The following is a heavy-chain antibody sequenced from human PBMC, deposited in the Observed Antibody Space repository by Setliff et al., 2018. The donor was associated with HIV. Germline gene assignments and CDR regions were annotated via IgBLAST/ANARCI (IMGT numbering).Heavy chain of an antibody. J-gene: IGHJ4*02. CDR3: ARVPILRYASPVDM. Sequence: ASVKVSCKASGYTFTSYPMHWVRQAPGQGLEWMGEINPSGGSTSYSEKFRGRATMTRDTSRSTVYMELSSLRFDDTAVYYCARVPILRYASPVDMWGQGTLVTVSS. D-gene: IGHD3-9*01. CDR2: INPSGGST. CDR1: GYTFTSYP. V-gene: IGHV1-46*01.